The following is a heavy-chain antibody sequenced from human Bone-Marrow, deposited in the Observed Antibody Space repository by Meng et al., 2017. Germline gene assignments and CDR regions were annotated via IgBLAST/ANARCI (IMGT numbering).Heavy chain of an antibody. CDR1: GFTFSSYS. Sequence: LSLTCAASGFTFSSYSMNWVRQAPGKGLEWVSSISSSSSYIYYADSVKGRFTISRDNAKNSLYLQMNSLRAEDTAVYYCARKSDYDFWSGYYYYYYGMDVWGQGTTVTVSS. D-gene: IGHD3-3*01. J-gene: IGHJ6*02. V-gene: IGHV3-21*01. CDR2: ISSSSSYI. CDR3: ARKSDYDFWSGYYYYYYGMDV.